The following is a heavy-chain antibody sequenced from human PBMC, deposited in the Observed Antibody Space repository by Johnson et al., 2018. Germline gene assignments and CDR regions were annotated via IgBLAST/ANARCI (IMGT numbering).Heavy chain of an antibody. D-gene: IGHD3-9*01. V-gene: IGHV3-71*02. CDR2: IRSDPYGGTP. CDR3: AKDGRLLRYFDWAFSFRH. CDR1: GFTVSNYW. Sequence: EQLVESGGGLVQPGGSLRLSCAASGFTVSNYWMCWVRQAPGKGLEWVGFIRSDPYGGTPEYAASVKGRFTVSRDDSKSIGYLQMNSLRAEDTGVYYVAKDGRLLRYFDWAFSFRHWGQGTLVTVSS. J-gene: IGHJ1*01.